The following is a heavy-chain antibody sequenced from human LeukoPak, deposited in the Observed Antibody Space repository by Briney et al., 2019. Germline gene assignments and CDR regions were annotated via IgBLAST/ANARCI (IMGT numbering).Heavy chain of an antibody. CDR2: IFPSDSDT. V-gene: IGHV5-51*01. J-gene: IGHJ4*02. CDR1: GYTFTSYW. Sequence: GESLKISCKGSGYTFTSYWIGWVRQMPGKGLEWMGFIFPSDSDTRYSPSFQGQVTISADKSISTAYLQWSSLRASDTAMYYCARGNPVDYWGQGTLVTVSS. CDR3: ARGNPVDY.